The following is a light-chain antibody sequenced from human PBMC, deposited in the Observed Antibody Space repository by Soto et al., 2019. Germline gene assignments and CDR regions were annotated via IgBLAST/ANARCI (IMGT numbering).Light chain of an antibody. J-gene: IGLJ3*02. Sequence: QSALTQPPSASGSPGQSVTISCTGNSSDVGGYNYVSWYQQHPGKAPKLMIYEVSKRPSGVPDRFSGSKSGNTASLTVSGLQAEDEADYYCNSYAGSNNWVFGGGTQLTVL. CDR1: SSDVGGYNY. V-gene: IGLV2-8*01. CDR2: EVS. CDR3: NSYAGSNNWV.